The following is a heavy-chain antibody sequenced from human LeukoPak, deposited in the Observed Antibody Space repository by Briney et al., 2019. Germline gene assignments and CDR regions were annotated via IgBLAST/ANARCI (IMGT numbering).Heavy chain of an antibody. D-gene: IGHD3-10*01. V-gene: IGHV3-23*01. J-gene: IGHJ5*02. CDR1: GFTFSSFA. CDR3: ARSRGPGSHWFDP. CDR2: VSDTT. Sequence: GGSLRLFCAASGFTFSSFALSWVRQAPGKGLEWVSTVSDTTYYADSVRGRFTISRDDSKNTLYPQMDSLRAEDTAIYFCARSRGPGSHWFDPWGQGTLVTVSS.